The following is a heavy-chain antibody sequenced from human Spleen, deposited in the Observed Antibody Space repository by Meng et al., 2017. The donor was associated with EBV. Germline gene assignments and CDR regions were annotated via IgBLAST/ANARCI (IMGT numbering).Heavy chain of an antibody. CDR1: GFIFSDYG. CDR2: IPSDASHNK. V-gene: IGHV3-30*03. D-gene: IGHD1-14*01. J-gene: IGHJ5*02. Sequence: QEHLLESGGGVVQPGRSLRLSCAASGFIFSDYGFHWVRQAPGKGPEWVAIIPSDASHNKYYADSVKGRFTISRDNSKNTLFLQMNNLRAEDTAVYYCARDLSGRFDPWGQGTLVTVSS. CDR3: ARDLSGRFDP.